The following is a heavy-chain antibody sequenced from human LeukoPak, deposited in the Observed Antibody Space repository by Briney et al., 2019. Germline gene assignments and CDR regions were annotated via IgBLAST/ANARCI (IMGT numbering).Heavy chain of an antibody. Sequence: ASVKVSCKASGYSFTSYGIRWVRQAPGQGLEWMGWISPYNGNTDYVQKFQGRVTMTTDTSTSTVYMELRSLRSDDTAVYYCARVGPSAQPYYFDYWGQGTLVTVSS. CDR1: GYSFTSYG. J-gene: IGHJ4*02. V-gene: IGHV1-18*01. CDR3: ARVGPSAQPYYFDY. CDR2: ISPYNGNT.